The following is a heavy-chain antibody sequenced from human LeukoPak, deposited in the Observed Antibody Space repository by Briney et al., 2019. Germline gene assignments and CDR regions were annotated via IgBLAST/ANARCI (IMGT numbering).Heavy chain of an antibody. V-gene: IGHV5-51*01. CDR1: GNSFTNFW. D-gene: IGHD2/OR15-2a*01. CDR3: GRVGDFYAAGWLDP. CDR2: ICPDDSDT. Sequence: GESLRISCQGSGNSFTNFWIGWVRQTPGKGFEWMGAICPDDSDTKYNPSFQGRVTISADKSITPAYLQWSSLKASDTAIYYCGRVGDFYAAGWLDPWGQGTHVTVSS. J-gene: IGHJ5*02.